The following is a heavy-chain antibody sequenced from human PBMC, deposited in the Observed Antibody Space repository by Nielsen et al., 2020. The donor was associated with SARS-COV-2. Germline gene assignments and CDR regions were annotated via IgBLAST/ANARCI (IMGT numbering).Heavy chain of an antibody. J-gene: IGHJ3*02. D-gene: IGHD6-19*01. CDR2: ISNSGSDI. V-gene: IGHV3-48*03. CDR3: ARDPGVAVGEDGFDI. CDR1: GFTSRNHE. Sequence: GESLKISCAASGFTSRNHEMNWVRQIPGKGLEWVSYISNSGSDISYADSVKGRFTISRDNAQNSLYLQMNSLRVEDTGVYYCARDPGVAVGEDGFDIWGQGTMVTVSS.